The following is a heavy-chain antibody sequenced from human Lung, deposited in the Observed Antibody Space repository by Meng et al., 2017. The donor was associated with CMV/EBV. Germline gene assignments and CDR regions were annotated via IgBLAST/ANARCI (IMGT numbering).Heavy chain of an antibody. Sequence: GESXKISXAASGFTFDDYAMHWVRQAPGKGLEWVSLISWDGGSTYYADSVKGRFTISRDNSKNSLYMQMNSLRAEDTALYYCAKDLTRAGLYYFDYWGQGTLVTVSS. V-gene: IGHV3-43D*03. D-gene: IGHD6-13*01. CDR3: AKDLTRAGLYYFDY. CDR2: ISWDGGST. CDR1: GFTFDDYA. J-gene: IGHJ4*02.